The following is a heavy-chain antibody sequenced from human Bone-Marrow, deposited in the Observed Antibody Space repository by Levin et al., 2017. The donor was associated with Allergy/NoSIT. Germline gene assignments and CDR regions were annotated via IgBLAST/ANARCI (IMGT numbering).Heavy chain of an antibody. V-gene: IGHV1-46*03. J-gene: IGHJ6*02. Sequence: ASVKVSCQAAGYNFSNHYIQWVRQAPGQGLEGMGLINPRGGDTDYAQKFQGRVTLTRDTSTSTVYMEVSSLSAEDTAGCFCARGSSIVKPNANYGVDVWGQGTTVSVSS. CDR2: INPRGGDT. CDR3: ARGSSIVKPNANYGVDV. CDR1: GYNFSNHY. D-gene: IGHD1-26*01.